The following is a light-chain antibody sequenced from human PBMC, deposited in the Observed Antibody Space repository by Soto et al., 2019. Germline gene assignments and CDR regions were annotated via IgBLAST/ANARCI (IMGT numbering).Light chain of an antibody. V-gene: IGLV2-18*02. CDR3: NSFTTSSTYV. J-gene: IGLJ1*01. CDR1: SSDIGSYNR. CDR2: EVN. Sequence: SVLTQPASVSGSPGQSITISCTGTSSDIGSYNRVSWYQQPPGTAPKLIVYEVNNRPSGVPGRFSGSKSGNTASLTISGLQAEDEADYYCNSFTTSSTYVFGTGTKVTVL.